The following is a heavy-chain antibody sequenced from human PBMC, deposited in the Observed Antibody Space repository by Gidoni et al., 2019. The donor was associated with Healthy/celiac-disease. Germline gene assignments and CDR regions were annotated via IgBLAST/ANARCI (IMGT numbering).Heavy chain of an antibody. CDR1: RSSIITGYS. Sequence: QLQLQESCPGLVTPSEPLSLPSAVSRSSIITGYSWGWLRQPPGQGLEWIGSIYHSGSTHHNPSLKSRVTISVDTSKNQFSLKLSSVTAADTAVYYCARGISSYYDFWSGYLGGDSNWFDPWGQGTLVTVSS. CDR2: IYHSGST. CDR3: ARGISSYYDFWSGYLGGDSNWFDP. V-gene: IGHV4-38-2*01. J-gene: IGHJ5*02. D-gene: IGHD3-3*01.